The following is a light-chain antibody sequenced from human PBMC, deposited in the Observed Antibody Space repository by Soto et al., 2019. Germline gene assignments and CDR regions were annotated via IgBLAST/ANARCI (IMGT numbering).Light chain of an antibody. CDR3: VQCSPVPRT. J-gene: IGKJ1*01. CDR1: QSLVYSDGNTY. CDR2: QIS. V-gene: IGKV2-24*01. Sequence: DVVMTQTPLASPVTLGQPASISCRSSQSLVYSDGNTYLSWLQQRPGQPPRLLIYQISDRFSGVPDRFSGSGAGTDFTLKISRLEPEDVGPCFCVQCSPVPRTFGTGTKVEI.